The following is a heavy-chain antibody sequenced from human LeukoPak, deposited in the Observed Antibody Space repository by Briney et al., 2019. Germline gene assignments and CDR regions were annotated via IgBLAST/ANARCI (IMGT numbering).Heavy chain of an antibody. CDR1: GFTFSSYG. Sequence: GGSLRLSCAASGFTFSSYGMSWVRQAPGKGLEWVSGISGSGSDGSTYYADSVKGRFTISRDNSKNTLYLQMGSLRAEDMAVYYCARWGQGRWYGSGPYPYRGHYYYYYMDVWGKGTTVTISS. D-gene: IGHD3-10*01. CDR3: ARWGQGRWYGSGPYPYRGHYYYYYMDV. CDR2: ISGSGSDGST. J-gene: IGHJ6*03. V-gene: IGHV3-23*01.